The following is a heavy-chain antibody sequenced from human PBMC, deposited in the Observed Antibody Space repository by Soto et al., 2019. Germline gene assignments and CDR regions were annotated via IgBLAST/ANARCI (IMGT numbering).Heavy chain of an antibody. J-gene: IGHJ4*02. D-gene: IGHD2-8*02. Sequence: QVQLQESGPGLVKPSGTLSLTCAVSGDSINSSNWWSWVRQPPGKGLEWIGEIYHSGRINYNPSLKSRISISLDKSKNQFSLKLNSVTAADTAVYFCASSKRPTVLVDYWGQGALVTVSS. CDR2: IYHSGRI. CDR3: ASSKRPTVLVDY. CDR1: GDSINSSNW. V-gene: IGHV4-4*02.